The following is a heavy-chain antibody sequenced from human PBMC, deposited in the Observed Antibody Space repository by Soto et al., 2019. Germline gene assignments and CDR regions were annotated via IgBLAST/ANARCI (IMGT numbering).Heavy chain of an antibody. D-gene: IGHD6-13*01. J-gene: IGHJ4*02. CDR1: GFNFNIYG. CDR3: ARTPSPSRPFDY. V-gene: IGHV3-33*01. CDR2: SWHDESYI. Sequence: GGSLRLSCAASGFNFNIYGMHWVRQAPGKGLEWVAFSWHDESYIYYGDSVRGRFTISRDISKNTLYLQMNSLRAEATALYYCARTPSPSRPFDYWGQGTLVTVSS.